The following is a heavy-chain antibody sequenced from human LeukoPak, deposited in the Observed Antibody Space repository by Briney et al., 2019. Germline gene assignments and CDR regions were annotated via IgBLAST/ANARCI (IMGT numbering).Heavy chain of an antibody. V-gene: IGHV4-59*01. CDR3: ARMVRGWYNYFDY. CDR1: GGSISSYY. J-gene: IGHJ4*02. CDR2: IYYSGST. D-gene: IGHD6-19*01. Sequence: SETLSLTCTVSGGSISSYYWSWIRQPPGKGLEWIGYIYYSGSTNYNPSLKSRVTISVDTSKNRFSLKLSSVTAADTAVYYCARMVRGWYNYFDYWGQGTLVTVSS.